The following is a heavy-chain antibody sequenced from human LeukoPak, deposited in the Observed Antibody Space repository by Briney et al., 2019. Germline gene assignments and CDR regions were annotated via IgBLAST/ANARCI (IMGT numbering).Heavy chain of an antibody. V-gene: IGHV4-59*08. CDR2: VYDSGTA. CDR3: ARQGGYDSSGYYSRGYHYYGMDV. CDR1: GGSMSDFY. D-gene: IGHD3-22*01. J-gene: IGHJ6*02. Sequence: SETLSLTCTVSGGSMSDFYWSWIRQPPGRGLEYIGYVYDSGTADYNPSLKSRVTISLDTSSNQFSLKLSSVTAADTAVYYCARQGGYDSSGYYSRGYHYYGMDVWGQGTTVTVSS.